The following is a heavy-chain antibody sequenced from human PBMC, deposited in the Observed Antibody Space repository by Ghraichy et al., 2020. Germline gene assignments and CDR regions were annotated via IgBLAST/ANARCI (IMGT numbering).Heavy chain of an antibody. CDR2: IVVGSGNT. CDR3: AAGSLAVAGSVMGYYGMDV. J-gene: IGHJ6*02. Sequence: SVKVSCKASGFTFTSSAMQWVRQARGQRLEWIGWIVVGSGNTNYAQKFQERVTITRDMSTSTAYMELSSLRSEDTAVYYCAAGSLAVAGSVMGYYGMDVWGQGTTVTVSS. D-gene: IGHD6-19*01. V-gene: IGHV1-58*02. CDR1: GFTFTSSA.